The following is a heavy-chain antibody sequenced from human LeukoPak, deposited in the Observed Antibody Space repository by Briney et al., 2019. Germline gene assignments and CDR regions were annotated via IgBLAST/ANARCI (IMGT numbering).Heavy chain of an antibody. CDR2: IYCSGNT. Sequence: PSETLSLTCTVSGGSISSSSYYWGWIRQPPGKGLEWIGSIYCSGNTYYNPSLKSRVTISVDTSKNQFSLKLSSVTAADTAVYYCARETSIAARQNWFDPWGQGTLVTVSS. CDR1: GGSISSSSYY. CDR3: ARETSIAARQNWFDP. J-gene: IGHJ5*02. D-gene: IGHD6-6*01. V-gene: IGHV4-39*07.